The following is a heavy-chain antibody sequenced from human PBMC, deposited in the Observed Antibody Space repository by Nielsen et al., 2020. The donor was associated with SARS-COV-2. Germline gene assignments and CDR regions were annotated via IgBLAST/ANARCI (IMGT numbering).Heavy chain of an antibody. CDR1: GFTFSSYE. Sequence: GESLKISCAASGFTFSSYEMNWVRQAPGKGLEWVSYISSSGSTIYYADSVKGRFTISRDNAKNSLCLQMTSLRAEDTAVYYYARVGYSSSWAKRYYYYYYGMDVWCHGTTVTVSS. D-gene: IGHD6-13*01. J-gene: IGHJ6*02. CDR3: ARVGYSSSWAKRYYYYYYGMDV. V-gene: IGHV3-48*03. CDR2: ISSSGSTI.